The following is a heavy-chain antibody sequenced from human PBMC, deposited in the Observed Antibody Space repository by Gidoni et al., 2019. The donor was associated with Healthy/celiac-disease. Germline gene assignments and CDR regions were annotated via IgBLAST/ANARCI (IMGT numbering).Heavy chain of an antibody. Sequence: EVQLVQSGAEVKKPGESLRISCKGSGYSFTSYWISWVRQMPGKGLEWMGRIDPSDSYTNYSPSFQGHVTISADKSISTAYLQWSSLKASDTAMYYCARLGGNGEPYDYVWGSYRKSPYYFDYWGQGTLVTVSS. D-gene: IGHD3-16*02. V-gene: IGHV5-10-1*03. CDR1: GYSFTSYW. J-gene: IGHJ4*02. CDR3: ARLGGNGEPYDYVWGSYRKSPYYFDY. CDR2: IDPSDSYT.